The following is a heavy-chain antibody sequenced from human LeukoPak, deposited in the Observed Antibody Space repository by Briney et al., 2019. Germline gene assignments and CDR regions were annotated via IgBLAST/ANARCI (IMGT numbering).Heavy chain of an antibody. Sequence: ASVKVSCKASGYTFTNYGISWVRQAPGQGLEWMGWISAYNGNTHYAQNLQGRVTMTTDTSTSTAYMELKSLRSDDTAVYYCARGGHRRYYYTSGSAFDPWGQGTLVTVSS. CDR1: GYTFTNYG. CDR3: ARGGHRRYYYTSGSAFDP. V-gene: IGHV1-18*01. CDR2: ISAYNGNT. J-gene: IGHJ5*02. D-gene: IGHD3-10*01.